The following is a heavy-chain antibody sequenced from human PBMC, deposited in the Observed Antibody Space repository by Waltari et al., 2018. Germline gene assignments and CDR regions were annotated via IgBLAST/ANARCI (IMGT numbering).Heavy chain of an antibody. Sequence: QVQLQESGPGLVKPSETLSLTCTFSGGSISSSYRSWIRQPPGKGLEWIGYIYYSGSTNYNPSLKSRVTISVDTSKNQFSLKLSSVTAADTAVYYCARVVRGGAYFDYWGQGTLVTVSS. J-gene: IGHJ4*02. CDR2: IYYSGST. D-gene: IGHD2-15*01. V-gene: IGHV4-59*01. CDR1: GGSISSSY. CDR3: ARVVRGGAYFDY.